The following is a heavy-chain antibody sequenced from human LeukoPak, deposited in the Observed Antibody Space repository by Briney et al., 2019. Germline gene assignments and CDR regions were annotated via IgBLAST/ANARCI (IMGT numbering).Heavy chain of an antibody. J-gene: IGHJ5*02. CDR2: IIPILGIA. V-gene: IGHV1-69*04. CDR1: GYTFTSYA. Sequence: GASVKVSCKASGYTFTSYAISWVRQAPGQGLEWMGRIIPILGIANYAQKFQGRVTITADKSTSTAYMELSSLRSEDMAVYYCAREVYSSGSGFDPWGQGTLVTVSS. D-gene: IGHD6-19*01. CDR3: AREVYSSGSGFDP.